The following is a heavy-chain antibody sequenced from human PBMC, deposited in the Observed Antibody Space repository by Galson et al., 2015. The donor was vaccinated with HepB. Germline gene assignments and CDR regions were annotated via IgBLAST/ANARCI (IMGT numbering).Heavy chain of an antibody. CDR1: RFIFAKYK. Sequence: SLRLSCAASRFIFAKYKMNWVRQPPGKGLEWVSSISTNGDDTYYADSVRGRFTISRDNAKNSVYLQMSSLRVEDTALYYCARDWGIPVAGTWWLDPWGQGTLVTVSS. CDR2: ISTNGDDT. CDR3: ARDWGIPVAGTWWLDP. V-gene: IGHV3-21*01. D-gene: IGHD6-19*01. J-gene: IGHJ5*02.